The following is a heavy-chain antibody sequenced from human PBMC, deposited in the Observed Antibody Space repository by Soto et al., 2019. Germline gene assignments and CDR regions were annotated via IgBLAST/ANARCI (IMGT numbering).Heavy chain of an antibody. Sequence: SETLSLTCAVSGGSISSSNWWGWIRQPPGKGLEWIGYIYYSGTTYYNPSLKSRVTMSVDTSKNQFSLKLTSVTAVDTAVYYCARREIQGPIDYWGHGTQVTVSS. D-gene: IGHD1-26*01. CDR2: IYYSGTT. V-gene: IGHV4-28*01. J-gene: IGHJ4*01. CDR3: ARREIQGPIDY. CDR1: GGSISSSNW.